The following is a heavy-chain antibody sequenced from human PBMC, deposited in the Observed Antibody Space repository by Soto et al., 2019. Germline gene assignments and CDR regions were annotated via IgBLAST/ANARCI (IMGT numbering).Heavy chain of an antibody. CDR2: IYYSGST. CDR1: GGSISSYY. D-gene: IGHD3-9*01. CDR3: ARAPSWDILTGYGGYFDY. V-gene: IGHV4-59*01. J-gene: IGHJ4*02. Sequence: WETLSLTCTVSGGSISSYYWSWIRQPPGKGLEWIGYIYYSGSTNYNPSLKSRVTISVDTSKNQFSLKLSSVTAADTAVYYCARAPSWDILTGYGGYFDYWGQGTLVTVSS.